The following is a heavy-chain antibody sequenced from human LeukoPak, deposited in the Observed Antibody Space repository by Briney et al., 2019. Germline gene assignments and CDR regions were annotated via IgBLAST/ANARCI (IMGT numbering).Heavy chain of an antibody. CDR3: PKEEDIVGYMDV. J-gene: IGHJ6*03. CDR2: ISWDGGST. D-gene: IGHD2-15*01. Sequence: GGSLRLSCAASGFTFDDYAMHCVRQAPGKGREWVSLISWDGGSTYYADSVKGRFTISRDNSKNSLYLQMNSLRAEDTALYYCPKEEDIVGYMDVWGKGTTVTVSS. CDR1: GFTFDDYA. V-gene: IGHV3-43D*03.